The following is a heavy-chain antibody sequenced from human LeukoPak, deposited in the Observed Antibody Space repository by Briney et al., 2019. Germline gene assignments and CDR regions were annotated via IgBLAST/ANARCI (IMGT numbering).Heavy chain of an antibody. CDR3: ARSPMVRGVIISWFDP. Sequence: SVKVSCKASGGTFSSYAISWVRQAPGQGLEWMGGIIPIFGTANYAQKFQGRVTITADESTSTAYMELSSLKSEDTAVYYCARSPMVRGVIISWFDPWGQGTLVTVSS. D-gene: IGHD3-10*01. V-gene: IGHV1-69*13. CDR2: IIPIFGTA. J-gene: IGHJ5*02. CDR1: GGTFSSYA.